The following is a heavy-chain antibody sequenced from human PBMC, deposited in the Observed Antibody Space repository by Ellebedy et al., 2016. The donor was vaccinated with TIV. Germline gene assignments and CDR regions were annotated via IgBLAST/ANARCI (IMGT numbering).Heavy chain of an antibody. J-gene: IGHJ4*02. CDR3: TKRAEGWGFFDY. CDR1: GFTFSAYV. D-gene: IGHD3-16*01. Sequence: PGGSLRLSCATSGFTFSAYVMAWVRQIPGKGLEWVSAMSEYDGRTFYSDSVKGRFTNSRDNSRDTLFLQMNSLRAEDTAVYYCTKRAEGWGFFDYWGQGILVTVSS. CDR2: MSEYDGRT. V-gene: IGHV3-23*01.